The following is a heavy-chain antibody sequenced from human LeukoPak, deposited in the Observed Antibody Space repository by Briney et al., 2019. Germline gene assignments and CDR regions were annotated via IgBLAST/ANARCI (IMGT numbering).Heavy chain of an antibody. J-gene: IGHJ4*02. D-gene: IGHD3-10*01. CDR2: ISSSGSTI. Sequence: GGSLRLSCAASGFTFSSYEMNWVRQAPGKGLEWISDISSSGSTINYADSVKGRFTISRDNAKNSLNLQMNSLRAEDTALYYCAKAGPGFGFDYWGQGTLVTVSS. V-gene: IGHV3-48*03. CDR1: GFTFSSYE. CDR3: AKAGPGFGFDY.